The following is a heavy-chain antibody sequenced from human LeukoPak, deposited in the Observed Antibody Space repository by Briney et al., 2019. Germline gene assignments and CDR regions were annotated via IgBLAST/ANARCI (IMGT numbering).Heavy chain of an antibody. Sequence: GGSLRLSCAASGFTFRDARMTWVRQAPGKGLEWVGRIRSRADGGTAEYATAVEGRFTISRDDSTNTLYLHMSNVKTEDTAVYYCAKHIYGVVSIQQWGQGTLVTVSS. CDR1: GFTFRDAR. J-gene: IGHJ1*01. V-gene: IGHV3-15*01. CDR3: AKHIYGVVSIQQ. D-gene: IGHD3-3*01. CDR2: IRSRADGGTA.